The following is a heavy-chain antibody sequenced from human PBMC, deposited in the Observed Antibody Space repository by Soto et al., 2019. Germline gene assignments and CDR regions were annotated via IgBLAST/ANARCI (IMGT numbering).Heavy chain of an antibody. V-gene: IGHV4-39*01. CDR2: IYYSGST. CDR3: ARHRALYYDFWSGYYPNWFYP. J-gene: IGHJ5*02. D-gene: IGHD3-3*01. Sequence: TLSLTCTVSGGSISSSSYYWGWIRQPPGKGLEWIGSIYYSGSTYYNPSLKSRVTISVDTSKNQFSLKLSSVTAADTAVYYCARHRALYYDFWSGYYPNWFYPWSQGTLVTVSS. CDR1: GGSISSSSYY.